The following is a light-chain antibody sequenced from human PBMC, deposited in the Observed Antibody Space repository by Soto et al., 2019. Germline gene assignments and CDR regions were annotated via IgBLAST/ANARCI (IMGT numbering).Light chain of an antibody. J-gene: IGKJ1*01. CDR2: DGS. V-gene: IGKV1-33*01. CDR3: PHCHILPWT. CDR1: QDSTNH. Sequence: DIQMTQSPSSLSASVGDRVTITCQASQDSTNHLHWYQQKPGKAPKLLIYDGSNSETGDPSRFSGSGFGTDFTFIINNLQPEDFATYVCPHCHILPWTCGQGTKVEIK.